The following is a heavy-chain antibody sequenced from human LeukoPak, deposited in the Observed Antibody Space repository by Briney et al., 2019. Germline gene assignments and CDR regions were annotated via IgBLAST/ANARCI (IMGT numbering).Heavy chain of an antibody. V-gene: IGHV3-30*11. J-gene: IGHJ4*02. CDR3: ARGRDCSSTSCYLVY. CDR2: ISYDGSNK. CDR1: GFTFSSYA. Sequence: GGSLRLSCAASGFTFSSYAMRWVRQAPGKWREWGAVISYDGSNKYYADSVKGRFTISRDNSKNTLYLQMNSLRAEDTAVYYCARGRDCSSTSCYLVYWGEGTLVTVSS. D-gene: IGHD2-2*01.